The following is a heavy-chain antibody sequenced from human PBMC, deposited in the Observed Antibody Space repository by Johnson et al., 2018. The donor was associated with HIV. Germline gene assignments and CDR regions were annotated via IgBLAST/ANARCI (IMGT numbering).Heavy chain of an antibody. D-gene: IGHD2-21*02. CDR1: GFTFSSYG. CDR3: ALTGGGDGPKRVPDAFEI. J-gene: IGHJ3*02. CDR2: IRYDGSNK. V-gene: IGHV3-30*02. Sequence: VQLVESGGGVVQPGGSLRLSCAASGFTFSSYGMHWVRQAPGKGLEWVAFIRYDGSNKYYADSVKGRFTISRDNSKNTLYLQMNSLRAEDTAVYYCALTGGGDGPKRVPDAFEIWGQGKMGADS.